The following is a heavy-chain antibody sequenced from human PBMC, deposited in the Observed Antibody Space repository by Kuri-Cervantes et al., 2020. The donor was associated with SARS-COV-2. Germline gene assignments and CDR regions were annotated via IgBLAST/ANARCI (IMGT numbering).Heavy chain of an antibody. CDR1: GGSIRSGDYY. J-gene: IGHJ4*02. Sequence: LSLTCTVSGGSIRSGDYYWSWVRQPPGKGLEWIGYISYIGSTFYHPSLKSRVTISADTPKNQFSLKLTSVTAADTAVYFCARGLGYSYGRRSPQGDFWGQGILVTVSS. CDR3: ARGLGYSYGRRSPQGDF. CDR2: ISYIGST. V-gene: IGHV4-30-4*08. D-gene: IGHD5-18*01.